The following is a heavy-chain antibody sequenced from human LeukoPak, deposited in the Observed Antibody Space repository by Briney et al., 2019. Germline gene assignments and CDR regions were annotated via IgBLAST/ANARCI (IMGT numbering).Heavy chain of an antibody. J-gene: IGHJ4*02. D-gene: IGHD5/OR15-5a*01. V-gene: IGHV1-8*01. CDR1: GYTFTTYD. CDR3: SRGNTVSRDY. CDR2: MSPTSGNT. Sequence: ASVKVSRKASGYTFTTYDINWVRQATGQGLEWLGWMSPTSGNTAYAQTFQGRVTMTWDTPISTAYMELSSLRAEDTAVYYCSRGNTVSRDYWGQGTLVTVSS.